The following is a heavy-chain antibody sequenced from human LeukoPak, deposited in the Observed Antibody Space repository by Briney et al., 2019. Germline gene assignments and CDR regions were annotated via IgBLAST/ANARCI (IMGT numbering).Heavy chain of an antibody. V-gene: IGHV3-53*01. CDR3: ARDRFGGYGSGSYNY. CDR1: GFTVSSNY. Sequence: GGSLRLSCAASGFTVSSNYMSWVRQAPGKGPEWVSVIYSGGSTYYADSVKGRFTISRDNSKNTLYLQMNSLRAEDTAVYYCARDRFGGYGSGSYNYWGQGTLVTVSS. CDR2: IYSGGST. D-gene: IGHD3-10*01. J-gene: IGHJ4*02.